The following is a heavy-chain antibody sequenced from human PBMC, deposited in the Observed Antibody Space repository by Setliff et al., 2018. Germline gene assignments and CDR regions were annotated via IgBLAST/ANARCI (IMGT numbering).Heavy chain of an antibody. CDR1: GGSISSYY. V-gene: IGHV4-59*04. D-gene: IGHD3-22*01. Sequence: PSETLSLTCTVSGGSISSYYWSWIRQPPGKGLEWIGYIYNSGSTNYNPSLKSRVTMSVDTSKRQFSLKLTSVTAADTAVYYCRVWVDMIEVDSWAQGTLVTVSS. CDR2: IYNSGST. CDR3: RVWVDMIEVDS. J-gene: IGHJ4*02.